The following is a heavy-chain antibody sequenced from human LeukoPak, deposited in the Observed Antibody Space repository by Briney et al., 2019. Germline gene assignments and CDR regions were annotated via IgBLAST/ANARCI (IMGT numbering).Heavy chain of an antibody. Sequence: GGSLRLSCAASGFTFSSYCMNWVRQAPGKVLEWVSYISSSSRTIYYADSVKGRFTPSRHNAKNSMYLQMSSPRAEDTAVYYCARDPGECSSTSCFIDAFDIWGQGTMVTVSS. CDR1: GFTFSSYC. CDR3: ARDPGECSSTSCFIDAFDI. CDR2: ISSSSRTI. J-gene: IGHJ3*02. V-gene: IGHV3-48*01. D-gene: IGHD2-2*01.